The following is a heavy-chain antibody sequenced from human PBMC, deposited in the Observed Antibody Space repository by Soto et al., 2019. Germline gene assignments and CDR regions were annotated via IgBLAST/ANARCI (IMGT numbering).Heavy chain of an antibody. D-gene: IGHD4-17*01. CDR2: IYDSGST. CDR1: GGSISGGVYY. V-gene: IGHV4-30-4*01. Sequence: QVQLQESGPGLVKPSETLSLTCTVSGGSISGGVYYWSWIRQPPGKGLEWIGYIYDSGSTYYNPSLKSRVTISVDTAKNQFSLRLSSVTAADTAVYYCAREIIPLTTDWYFDLWGRGALVTVPS. J-gene: IGHJ2*01. CDR3: AREIIPLTTDWYFDL.